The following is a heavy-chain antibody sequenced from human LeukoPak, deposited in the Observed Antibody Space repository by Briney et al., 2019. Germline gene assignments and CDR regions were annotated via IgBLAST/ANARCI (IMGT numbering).Heavy chain of an antibody. Sequence: GGSLRLSCAAFGFTFSSYAMNWVRQAPGKGLEWVPSISASGSGTNYADSVKGRFTISRDSSDNTLSLQMNSLRAEDTAVYYCATKTRNHFDYWGQGTLVTVSS. CDR3: ATKTRNHFDY. V-gene: IGHV3-23*01. CDR1: GFTFSSYA. D-gene: IGHD2-2*01. J-gene: IGHJ4*02. CDR2: ISASGSGT.